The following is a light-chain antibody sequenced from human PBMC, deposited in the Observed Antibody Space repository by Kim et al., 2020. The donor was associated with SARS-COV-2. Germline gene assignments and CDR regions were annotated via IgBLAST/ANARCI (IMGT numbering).Light chain of an antibody. J-gene: IGKJ1*01. Sequence: SPGERANLSCRASQSVKSSTLAWYQQKPGQTPSLLIYGASTRASGIPDRFSGSGSGTDFTLTISRLEPEDFAVYYCQQYEISPWTFGQGTKVDIK. V-gene: IGKV3-20*01. CDR1: QSVKSST. CDR2: GAS. CDR3: QQYEISPWT.